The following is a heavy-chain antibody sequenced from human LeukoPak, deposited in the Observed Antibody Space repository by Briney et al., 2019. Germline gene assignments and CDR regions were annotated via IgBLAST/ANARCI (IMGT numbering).Heavy chain of an antibody. D-gene: IGHD2-2*01. CDR3: AREGGYCTSTTCPRRVDY. Sequence: GGSLRLSCAASGFTFSSYSMNWVRQAPGKGLEWVSAISGSGSGDNTYYADSLKGRFTISRDNSKNTLYLQMNSLRAEDTAVYYCAREGGYCTSTTCPRRVDYWGQGTLVTVSS. CDR2: ISGSGSGDNT. V-gene: IGHV3-23*01. J-gene: IGHJ4*02. CDR1: GFTFSSYS.